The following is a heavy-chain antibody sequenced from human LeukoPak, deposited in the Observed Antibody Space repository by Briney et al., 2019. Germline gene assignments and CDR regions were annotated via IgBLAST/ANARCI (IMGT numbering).Heavy chain of an antibody. J-gene: IGHJ4*02. CDR2: IKQDGSDK. CDR1: GFTFSGYW. CDR3: ASASRAGSYSY. D-gene: IGHD3-10*01. Sequence: GGSLRLSCAASGFTFSGYWMSWVRQAPGKRLEWVANIKQDGSDKYYVDSLKGRFTISRDNAKNSLYLQMNSLRTEDTAVYYCASASRAGSYSYWGQGTLVTVSS. V-gene: IGHV3-7*01.